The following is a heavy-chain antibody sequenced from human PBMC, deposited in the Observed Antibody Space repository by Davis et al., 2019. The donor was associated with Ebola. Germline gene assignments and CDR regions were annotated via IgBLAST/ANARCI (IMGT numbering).Heavy chain of an antibody. D-gene: IGHD6-19*01. CDR1: GFTFSSYA. J-gene: IGHJ6*02. CDR2: ISGSGGST. Sequence: GESLKISCAASGFTFSSYAMSWVRQAPGKGLEWVSAISGSGGSTYYADSAKGRFTISRDNSKNTLYLQMNSLRAEDTAVYYCAKSIAVAGYYYGMDVWGQGTTVTVSS. V-gene: IGHV3-23*01. CDR3: AKSIAVAGYYYGMDV.